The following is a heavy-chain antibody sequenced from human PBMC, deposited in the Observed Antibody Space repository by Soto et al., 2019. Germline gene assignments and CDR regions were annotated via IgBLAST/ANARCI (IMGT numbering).Heavy chain of an antibody. J-gene: IGHJ4*02. CDR3: ATSYGSGSRPFDY. CDR2: IIPMLGMS. V-gene: IGHV1-69*02. D-gene: IGHD3-10*01. CDR1: GDTFNFYT. Sequence: QVQLVQSGAEVKKPGSSVKVSCKASGDTFNFYTISWVRQAPGQGLEWMGRIIPMLGMSNYAQKFQDRVTIIADKSPRTAYRQLSSLRSEDTAIYYCATSYGSGSRPFDYWGQGTLVTVSS.